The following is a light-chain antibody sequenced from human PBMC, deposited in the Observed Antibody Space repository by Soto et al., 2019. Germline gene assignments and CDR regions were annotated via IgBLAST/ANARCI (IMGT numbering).Light chain of an antibody. J-gene: IGKJ5*01. CDR3: QQCNEWPLIT. CDR1: QSVASY. V-gene: IGKV3-15*01. CDR2: GAS. Sequence: SPATLSVSPGERATLSCRASQSVASYLAWYQQKPGQAPRLLIYGASTRATGVPARFSGSGSGTEFALTISSLQSEDFAVYYCQQCNEWPLITFGQGTRLEIK.